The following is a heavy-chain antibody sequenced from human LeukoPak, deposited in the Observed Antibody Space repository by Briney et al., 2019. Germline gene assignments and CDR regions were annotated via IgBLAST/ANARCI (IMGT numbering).Heavy chain of an antibody. CDR3: ARDRAAGTLDF. CDR2: IQYSGTT. Sequence: SETLSLTCTVSSGSIIGYYWAWIRQPPGKGLEWIGYIQYSGTTEYNPSLASRATISVDTAEDQFSLNLRSVTAADTAVYYCARDRAAGTLDFWGQGTLVTVSS. J-gene: IGHJ4*02. V-gene: IGHV4-59*01. CDR1: SGSIIGYY. D-gene: IGHD6-13*01.